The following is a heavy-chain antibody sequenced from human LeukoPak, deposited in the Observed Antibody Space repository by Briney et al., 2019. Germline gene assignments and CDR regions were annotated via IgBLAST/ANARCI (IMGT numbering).Heavy chain of an antibody. J-gene: IGHJ4*02. Sequence: SETLSLTCTVSGGSISSYYWSWIRQPPGKGLEWIGYIYYSGSTNYNPSLKSRVTISVDTSKNQFSLKLSSVTAADTAVYYCAREERWLYYFDYWGQGTLVTVSS. V-gene: IGHV4-59*01. CDR1: GGSISSYY. CDR3: AREERWLYYFDY. CDR2: IYYSGST. D-gene: IGHD5-24*01.